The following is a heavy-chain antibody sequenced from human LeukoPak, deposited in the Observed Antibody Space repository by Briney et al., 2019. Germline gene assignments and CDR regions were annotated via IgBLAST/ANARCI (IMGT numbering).Heavy chain of an antibody. CDR3: ARELFRTNYYDSSGYYYPLRY. Sequence: ASVKVSCKASGGTFSSYAISWVRQAPGQGLGWMGGIIPIFGTANYAQKFQGRVTITADESTSTAYMELSSLRSEDTAVYYCARELFRTNYYDSSGYYYPLRYWGQGTLVTVSS. V-gene: IGHV1-69*13. CDR2: IIPIFGTA. D-gene: IGHD3-22*01. CDR1: GGTFSSYA. J-gene: IGHJ4*02.